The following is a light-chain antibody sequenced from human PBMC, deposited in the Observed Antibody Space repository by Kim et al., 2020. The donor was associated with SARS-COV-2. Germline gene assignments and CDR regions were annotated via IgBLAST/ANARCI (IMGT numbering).Light chain of an antibody. CDR3: QQYNNWPPYT. V-gene: IGKV3-15*01. CDR2: GAS. CDR1: QSVSSN. J-gene: IGKJ2*01. Sequence: SQGASATLPCRASQSVSSNLAWYQQNPGQAPRRLIYGASTRATGIPARFSGSGSGTEFTLTISSLQSEDFAVYYCQQYNNWPPYTFGQGTKLEI.